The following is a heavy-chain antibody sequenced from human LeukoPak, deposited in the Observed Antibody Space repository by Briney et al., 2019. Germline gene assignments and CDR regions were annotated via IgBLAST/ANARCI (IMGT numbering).Heavy chain of an antibody. D-gene: IGHD3-9*01. V-gene: IGHV3-74*01. Sequence: PGGSLRLSCAASGFTFSSYWMSWVRQAPGKGLVWVSRINSDGSSTSYADSVKGRFTISRDNAKNTLYLRMNSLRAEDTAVYYCTRDLMDYDVSTGLHHYYMDVWGQGTTVTVSS. CDR3: TRDLMDYDVSTGLHHYYMDV. CDR1: GFTFSSYW. J-gene: IGHJ6*02. CDR2: INSDGSST.